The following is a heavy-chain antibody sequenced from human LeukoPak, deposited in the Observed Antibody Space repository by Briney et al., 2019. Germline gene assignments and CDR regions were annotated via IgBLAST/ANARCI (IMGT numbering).Heavy chain of an antibody. CDR2: ISSSGSTI. J-gene: IGHJ6*02. Sequence: PGGSLRLSCAASGFTFSSYEINWVRQAPGKGLEWVSYISSSGSTIYYADSVKGRFTISRDNAKNSLYLQINSLRAEDTAVYYCAELGITMIGGVWGQGTPVTISS. V-gene: IGHV3-48*03. D-gene: IGHD3-10*02. CDR3: AELGITMIGGV. CDR1: GFTFSSYE.